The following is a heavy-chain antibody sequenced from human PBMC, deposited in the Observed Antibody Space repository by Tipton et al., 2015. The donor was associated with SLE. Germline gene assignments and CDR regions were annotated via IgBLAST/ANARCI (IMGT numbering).Heavy chain of an antibody. CDR2: ISSSRFTI. Sequence: SLRLSCAAFDFPFRDFYMMWIRQAPGKGLEWISYISSSRFTIYYADFVKGRFTISRDNAKNSLYLQMNSLRVDDTAVYYCARGSRGGPMIQGVNNWFDTWGQGILVTVSS. CDR3: ARGSRGGPMIQGVNNWFDT. V-gene: IGHV3-11*04. J-gene: IGHJ5*02. D-gene: IGHD3-10*01. CDR1: DFPFRDFY.